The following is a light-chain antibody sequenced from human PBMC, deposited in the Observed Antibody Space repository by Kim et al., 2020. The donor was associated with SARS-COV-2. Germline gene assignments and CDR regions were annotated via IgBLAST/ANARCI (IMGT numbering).Light chain of an antibody. V-gene: IGLV3-1*01. CDR2: QDS. CDR1: KLGDKY. J-gene: IGLJ1*01. Sequence: SYELTQPPSASVSPGQTASITCSGDKLGDKYACWYQQKPGQSPVLVIYQDSKRPSGIPERFSGSNSGNTATLTISGTQAMDEADYYCQAWDSSTAYVFGT. CDR3: QAWDSSTAYV.